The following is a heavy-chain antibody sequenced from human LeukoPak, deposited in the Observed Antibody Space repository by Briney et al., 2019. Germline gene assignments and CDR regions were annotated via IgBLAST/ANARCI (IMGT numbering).Heavy chain of an antibody. CDR3: AREVRAAINWFDP. D-gene: IGHD2-2*01. J-gene: IGHJ5*02. Sequence: SETLSLTCAVYGGSFSGYYWSWIRQPPGKGLEWIGEINHSGSTNYNPSLKSRVTISVDTSKNQFSLKLSSVTAADTAVYYCAREVRAAINWFDPWGQGTLVSVSS. CDR1: GGSFSGYY. CDR2: INHSGST. V-gene: IGHV4-34*01.